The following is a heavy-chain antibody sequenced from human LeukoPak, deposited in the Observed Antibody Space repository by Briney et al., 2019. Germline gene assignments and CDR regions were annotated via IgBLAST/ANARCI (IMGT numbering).Heavy chain of an antibody. J-gene: IGHJ4*02. Sequence: GGSLRLSCAASGFTFSSYGMHWVRQAPGKGLEWVAVISYDGSNKYYADSVKGRFTISRDNSKNTLYLQMNSLRAEDTAVYYCAKDSRGYSYGYFDYWGQGTLVTVSS. V-gene: IGHV3-30*18. CDR2: ISYDGSNK. CDR3: AKDSRGYSYGYFDY. D-gene: IGHD5-18*01. CDR1: GFTFSSYG.